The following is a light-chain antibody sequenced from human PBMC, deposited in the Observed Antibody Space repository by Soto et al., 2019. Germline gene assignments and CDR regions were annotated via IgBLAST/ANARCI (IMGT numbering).Light chain of an antibody. CDR2: YDS. Sequence: SYELSQPPSVSVAPGKTARITCGGDNIGSKSVHWYQQKPGQAPVVVIYYDSDRPSGIPERVSGSNSGNTATLTISRVEAGDEADHYCQVWDSSSDHVIFGGGTKLTVL. V-gene: IGLV3-21*04. CDR1: NIGSKS. CDR3: QVWDSSSDHVI. J-gene: IGLJ2*01.